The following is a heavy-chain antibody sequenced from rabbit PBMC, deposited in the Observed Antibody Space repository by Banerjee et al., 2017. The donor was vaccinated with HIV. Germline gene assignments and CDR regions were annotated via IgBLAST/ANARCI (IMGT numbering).Heavy chain of an antibody. CDR2: INSSSGNT. D-gene: IGHD7-1*01. CDR1: GFSFSNKYV. J-gene: IGHJ4*01. V-gene: IGHV1S45*01. CDR3: ARHPYPGDNDWLTL. Sequence: QEQLEESGGDLVKPEGSLTLTCTASGFSFSNKYVMCWVRQAPGKGLEWIACINSSSGNTVYATWARGRFTISKTSSTTVTLQMTSLTAADTATYFCARHPYPGDNDWLTLWGQGTLVTVS.